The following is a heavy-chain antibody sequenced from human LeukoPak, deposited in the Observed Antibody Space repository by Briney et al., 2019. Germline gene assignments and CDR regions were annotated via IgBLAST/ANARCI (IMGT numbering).Heavy chain of an antibody. Sequence: GGSLRLSCAASRFTFSTSDMNWVRQAPGRGLEWISYIAGSSSVIYYADSVKGRFTISRDNAKNPLYLQMNSLRADDTAVYYCARGGTYFFDHWGQGTLVTVSS. D-gene: IGHD1-26*01. CDR2: IAGSSSVI. J-gene: IGHJ4*02. V-gene: IGHV3-48*01. CDR1: RFTFSTSD. CDR3: ARGGTYFFDH.